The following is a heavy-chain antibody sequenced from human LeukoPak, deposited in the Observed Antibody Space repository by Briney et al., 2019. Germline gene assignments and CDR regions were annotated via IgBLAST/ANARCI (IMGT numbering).Heavy chain of an antibody. Sequence: SETLSLTCAVYGGSFSGYYWSWIRQPPGKGLEWIGEINHSGSTNYNPSLKSRVTISVDTSKNQFSLKLSSVTAADTGVYFCARGYCSHEICQVFPSWGQGILVTVSS. V-gene: IGHV4-34*01. CDR1: GGSFSGYY. CDR3: ARGYCSHEICQVFPS. D-gene: IGHD2-15*01. J-gene: IGHJ5*02. CDR2: INHSGST.